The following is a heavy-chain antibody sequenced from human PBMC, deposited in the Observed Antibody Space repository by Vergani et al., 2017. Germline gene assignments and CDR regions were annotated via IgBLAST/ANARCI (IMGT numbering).Heavy chain of an antibody. Sequence: QVQLVQSGAEVKKPGSSVKVSCKASGGTFSSYTISWVRQAPGQGLEWMGRILPILCIANYAQEFQGRVTITADKSTSTAYMELSRLRSDDTAVYYCARAVTVDYFDYWGQGTLVTVSS. CDR1: GGTFSSYT. J-gene: IGHJ4*02. V-gene: IGHV1-69*02. CDR3: ARAVTVDYFDY. CDR2: ILPILCIA. D-gene: IGHD4-23*01.